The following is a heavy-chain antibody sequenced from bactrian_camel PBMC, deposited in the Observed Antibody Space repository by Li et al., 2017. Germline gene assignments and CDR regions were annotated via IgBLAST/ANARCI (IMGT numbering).Heavy chain of an antibody. CDR3: AADPFRMTAIQAITAMAKHLTY. V-gene: IGHV3S55*01. J-gene: IGHJ4*01. Sequence: QVQLVESGGGSALAGGSVRLSCAASGYTFNTYSWFRQAPGKEREGVAAIVSDGSTEYADSVKTRFTISRDNAKNIAYLQMNSLKPEDTAMYYCAADPFRMTAIQAITAMAKHLTYWGQGTQVTVS. D-gene: IGHD3*01. CDR1: GYTFNTY. CDR2: IVSDGST.